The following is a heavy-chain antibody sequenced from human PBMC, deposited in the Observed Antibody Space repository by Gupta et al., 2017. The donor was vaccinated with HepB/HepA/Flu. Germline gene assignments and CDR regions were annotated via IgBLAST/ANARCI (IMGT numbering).Heavy chain of an antibody. CDR1: GGSITSSSYY. D-gene: IGHD2-2*01. V-gene: IGHV4-39*01. CDR2: IDYSGNT. J-gene: IGHJ4*02. Sequence: QVHLQESGPGLVKPSETLSLTCSVSGGSITSSSYYFDWIRQPPGKGLEWIGTIDYSGNTYYSPSLKSRVTISVDTAKNQVSLMMRSMSAADTAVFYCTRSSHPRHQVDSWGQGTLVTVSS. CDR3: TRSSHPRHQVDS.